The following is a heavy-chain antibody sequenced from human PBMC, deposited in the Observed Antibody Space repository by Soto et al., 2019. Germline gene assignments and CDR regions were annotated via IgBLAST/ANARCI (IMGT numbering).Heavy chain of an antibody. D-gene: IGHD3-16*01. CDR2: ISSRSGHI. Sequence: PGGSLRLSCTASGFTFSTYSMKWVRLAPGKGLECVSSISSRSGHIYYADSVKGRFTISRDNAKNSLYLQMNSLRAEDTAVYYCARASETFWGRGTLVTVSS. V-gene: IGHV3-21*01. J-gene: IGHJ4*02. CDR3: ARASETF. CDR1: GFTFSTYS.